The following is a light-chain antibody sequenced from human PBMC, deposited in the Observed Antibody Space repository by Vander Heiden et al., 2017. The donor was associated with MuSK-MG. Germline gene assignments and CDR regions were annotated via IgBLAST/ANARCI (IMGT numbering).Light chain of an antibody. V-gene: IGKV1-33*01. CDR1: QDISNY. Sequence: DIQMTQSPSSLSASVGDRVTITCQASQDISNYLNWYQQKPGKAPKLLIYDASNLETGGPSRFSGSGSWTDFTFTISSLQPEDIATYYCQQYDNHSHTFGGGTKVEIK. J-gene: IGKJ4*01. CDR3: QQYDNHSHT. CDR2: DAS.